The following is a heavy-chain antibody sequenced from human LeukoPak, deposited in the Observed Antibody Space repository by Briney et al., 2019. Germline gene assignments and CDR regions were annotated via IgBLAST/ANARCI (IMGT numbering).Heavy chain of an antibody. Sequence: QPGGSLRLSCAASGFTFSSYAMSWVRQAPGKGLEWVSAISGSGGSTYYADSVKGRFTISRDNSRNTLYLQMNSLRAEDTAVYYCAREAVLRYFDWLSIAGRAAGAFDIWGQGTMVTVSS. D-gene: IGHD3-9*01. CDR3: AREAVLRYFDWLSIAGRAAGAFDI. CDR2: ISGSGGST. V-gene: IGHV3-23*01. J-gene: IGHJ3*02. CDR1: GFTFSSYA.